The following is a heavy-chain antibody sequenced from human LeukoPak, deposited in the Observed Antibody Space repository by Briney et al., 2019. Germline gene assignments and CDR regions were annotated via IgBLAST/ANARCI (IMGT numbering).Heavy chain of an antibody. D-gene: IGHD3-3*01. CDR3: ASLTTPIFGVVRTQYYYYYMDV. Sequence: SETLSLTCTVSGGSISSSSYYWGWIRQPPGKGLEWIGSIYYSGSTYYNPSLKSRVTISVDTSKNQFSLKLSSVTAADTAVYYCASLTTPIFGVVRTQYYYYYMDVWGKGTTVTVSS. CDR1: GGSISSSSYY. CDR2: IYYSGST. J-gene: IGHJ6*03. V-gene: IGHV4-39*01.